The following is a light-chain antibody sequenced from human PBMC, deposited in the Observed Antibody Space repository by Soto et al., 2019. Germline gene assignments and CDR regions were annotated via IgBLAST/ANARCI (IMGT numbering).Light chain of an antibody. CDR3: CSYADTNNPYV. V-gene: IGLV2-8*01. J-gene: IGLJ1*01. CDR2: EVS. CDR1: SSDVGGYNY. Sequence: QSALTQPPSASGSPGQSVTISCTGTSSDVGGYNYVSWYQKHPGKAPKLMIYEVSKRPSGVPDRFSGSKSGNTASLTVSGLQAEDEADYYCCSYADTNNPYVFGTGTQLTVL.